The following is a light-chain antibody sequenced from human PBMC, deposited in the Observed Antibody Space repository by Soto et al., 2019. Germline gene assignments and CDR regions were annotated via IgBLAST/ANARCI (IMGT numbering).Light chain of an antibody. CDR1: QRSSSD. V-gene: IGKV3-20*01. J-gene: IGKJ1*01. Sequence: EIVITQSPATLSVSPGEISTFSCRASQRSSSDIAWSQHKPGPGHGPLIYGACTRATGTRDRFSGSGSGTDITLTLSRLEPEDLAVYYCQHYGSATPRTFGQGTKVDIK. CDR2: GAC. CDR3: QHYGSATPRT.